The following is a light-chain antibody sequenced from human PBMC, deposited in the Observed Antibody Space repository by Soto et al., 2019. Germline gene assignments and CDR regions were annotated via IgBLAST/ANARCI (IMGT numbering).Light chain of an antibody. V-gene: IGKV2-30*01. J-gene: IGKJ2*01. CDR1: QGFVYGGVETY. CDR2: KVA. Sequence: TQSPLSLPVTLGQPASISCRTSQGFVYGGVETYLSWFHQRPGQSPRRLIYKVANRDSGVPDRFSGSEKGSDFTLQISRVEAEDIGVYYCMQGIHWPPLYTFGQGTKLEIK. CDR3: MQGIHWPPLYT.